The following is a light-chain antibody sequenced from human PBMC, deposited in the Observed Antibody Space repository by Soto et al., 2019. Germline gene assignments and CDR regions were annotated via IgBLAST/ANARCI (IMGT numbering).Light chain of an antibody. V-gene: IGKV4-1*01. J-gene: IGKJ1*01. Sequence: DIVMTQSPDSLAVSLGERATINCKSSQSVLYSSNNKNYLAWYQQKPGQPPKLLIYWASTRESGVPDRFSGSGSGTDFTLTISSLQAEDVAVYYCQQYYSTPRRRTFGQGTKV. CDR3: QQYYSTPRRRT. CDR2: WAS. CDR1: QSVLYSSNNKNY.